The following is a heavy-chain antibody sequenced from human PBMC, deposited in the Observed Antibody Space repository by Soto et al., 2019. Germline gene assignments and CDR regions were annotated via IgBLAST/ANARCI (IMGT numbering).Heavy chain of an antibody. CDR3: ARSHRWLLEDNWFDP. V-gene: IGHV4-59*01. CDR2: IYYSGST. D-gene: IGHD3-22*01. Sequence: SETLSLTCTVSGGSISSYYWSWIRQPPGKGLEWIGYIYYSGSTNYNPSLKSRVTISVDTSKNQFSLKLSSVTAADTAVYYCARSHRWLLEDNWFDPWGQGTLVTVSS. CDR1: GGSISSYY. J-gene: IGHJ5*02.